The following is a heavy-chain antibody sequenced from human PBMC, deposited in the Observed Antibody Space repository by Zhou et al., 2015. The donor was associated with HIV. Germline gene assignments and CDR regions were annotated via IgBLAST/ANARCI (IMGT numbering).Heavy chain of an antibody. V-gene: IGHV1-69*01. CDR3: ARGALGGYKQQLVSFDY. Sequence: QVQLVQSGAEVKKPGSSVKVSCKASGGTFSSYAISWVRQAPGQGLEWMGGIIPIFGTANYAQKFQGRVTITADESTSTAYMELSSLRSEDTAVYYCARGALGGYKQQLVSFDYWGQGNPGHRLL. J-gene: IGHJ4*02. D-gene: IGHD6-13*01. CDR2: IIPIFGTA. CDR1: GGTFSSYA.